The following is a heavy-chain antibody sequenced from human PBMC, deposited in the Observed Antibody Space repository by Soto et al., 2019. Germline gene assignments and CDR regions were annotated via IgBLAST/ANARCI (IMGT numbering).Heavy chain of an antibody. CDR2: INAANGNV. Sequence: QVQLVQSGAEVKKPGASVKTSCMASGYTFTRYGMHWVRQAPGQRLEWLGWINAANGNVKYSEKFQGRVTITRDTAASTAYMELSSRRSEDTAVYYCARIVVAGYFDYWGQGTLVNVSS. CDR3: ARIVVAGYFDY. CDR1: GYTFTRYG. V-gene: IGHV1-3*01. D-gene: IGHD6-19*01. J-gene: IGHJ4*02.